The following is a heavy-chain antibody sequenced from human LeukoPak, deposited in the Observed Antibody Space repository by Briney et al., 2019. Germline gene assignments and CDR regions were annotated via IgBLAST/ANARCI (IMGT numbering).Heavy chain of an antibody. CDR2: ITGSGGNT. J-gene: IGHJ4*02. CDR1: GFTFSNYG. Sequence: GGSLRLSCAASGFTFSNYGMNWVRQAPGKGLEWVSGITGSGGNTYYADSVKGRFTISRDNSKNTMDLQMNSLRAEDTAVYYCAKEEGYYYDSWGQGTLVTVSS. CDR3: AKEEGYYYDS. D-gene: IGHD3-22*01. V-gene: IGHV3-23*01.